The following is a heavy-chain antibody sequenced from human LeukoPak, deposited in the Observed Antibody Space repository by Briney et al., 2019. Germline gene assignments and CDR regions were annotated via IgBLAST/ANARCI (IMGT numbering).Heavy chain of an antibody. D-gene: IGHD2-15*01. V-gene: IGHV1-8*01. J-gene: IGHJ6*02. CDR3: ARDEVVAAPNYFGMVV. Sequence: ASVTVSCTASGYTFTSYDVNWVRQATGQGLGWMGWMNPNSGNTGLAQKFQGRVTLTRDTSIGTAYMELSNLRSDDTAVYYCARDEVVAAPNYFGMVVWGQGTTVSVSS. CDR2: MNPNSGNT. CDR1: GYTFTSYD.